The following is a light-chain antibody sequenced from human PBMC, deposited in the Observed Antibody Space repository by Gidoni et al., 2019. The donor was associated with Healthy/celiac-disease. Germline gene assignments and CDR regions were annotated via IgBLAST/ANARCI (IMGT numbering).Light chain of an antibody. Sequence: ITISCTGTSSDVGGYNYVSWYQQHPGKAPKLMLYDVSNRPSGVSNRFSGSKSGNTASLTISGLQAEDEADYYCSSYTSSSTLDVVFGGGTKLTVL. J-gene: IGLJ2*01. CDR3: SSYTSSSTLDVV. CDR1: SSDVGGYNY. CDR2: DVS. V-gene: IGLV2-14*04.